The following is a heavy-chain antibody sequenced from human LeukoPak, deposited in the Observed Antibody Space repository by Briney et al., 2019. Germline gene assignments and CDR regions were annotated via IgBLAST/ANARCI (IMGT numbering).Heavy chain of an antibody. V-gene: IGHV3-21*04. J-gene: IGHJ4*02. Sequence: CLRLSWPASAPSLSRFSMKCVRQLHGDVRGWDASIITIRSYIYYAASVKGRFPISRDNAKNSLYLQMNSLRAEDTAVYYCARGDDCSSTSCYGDYWGQGTLVTVSS. CDR2: IITIRSYI. CDR1: APSLSRFS. CDR3: ARGDDCSSTSCYGDY. D-gene: IGHD2-2*01.